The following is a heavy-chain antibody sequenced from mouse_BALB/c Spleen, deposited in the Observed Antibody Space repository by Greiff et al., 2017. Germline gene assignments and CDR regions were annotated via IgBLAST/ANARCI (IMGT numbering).Heavy chain of an antibody. V-gene: IGHV5-6-4*01. D-gene: IGHD2-14*01. CDR2: ISSGGSYT. CDR1: GFTFSSYT. Sequence: EVQVVESGGGLVKPGGSLKLSCAASGFTFSSYTMSWVRQTPEKRLEWVATISSGGSYTYYPDSVKGRFTISRDNAKNTLYLQMSSLKSEDTAMYYCTREGRYDAMDYWGQGTSVTVSS. CDR3: TREGRYDAMDY. J-gene: IGHJ4*01.